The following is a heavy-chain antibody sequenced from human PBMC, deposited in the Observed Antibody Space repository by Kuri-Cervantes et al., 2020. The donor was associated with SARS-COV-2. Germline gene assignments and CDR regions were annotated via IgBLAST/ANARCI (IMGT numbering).Heavy chain of an antibody. CDR1: GFPFSSYS. CDR2: ISSSSSYI. D-gene: IGHD3-16*01. Sequence: GESLKISCAASGFPFSSYSMNWVRQAPGKGLEWVSSISSSSSYIYYADSVKGRSTISRDNAKNSLYLQMNSLRAEDTAVYYCARDGAWGPVEGFDYWGQGTLVTVSS. CDR3: ARDGAWGPVEGFDY. J-gene: IGHJ4*02. V-gene: IGHV3-21*01.